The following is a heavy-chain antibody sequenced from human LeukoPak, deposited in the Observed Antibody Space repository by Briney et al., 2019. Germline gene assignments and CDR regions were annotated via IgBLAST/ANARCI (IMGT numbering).Heavy chain of an antibody. V-gene: IGHV3-7*05. J-gene: IGHJ4*02. Sequence: GGSLRLSCAASGFTFSIYWMSWVRQAPGKGLEWVANIKEDGSEKFYVDSVKGRFTISRDNANNSLYLQMNSLRVEDTAAYYCERGGDYLDFWGQGTLVTVSS. CDR3: ERGGDYLDF. CDR2: IKEDGSEK. CDR1: GFTFSIYW.